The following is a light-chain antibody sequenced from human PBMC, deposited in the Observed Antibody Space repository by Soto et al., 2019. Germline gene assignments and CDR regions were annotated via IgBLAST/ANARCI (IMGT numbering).Light chain of an antibody. Sequence: QSALTLPPSASRPPGQSVTISDTGTKNDIADYDFVSSYQHHPGKAPRLIIYEVVQRPSGVPDRFSGSKSGNTASLTVSGLQAADEADYFYKSYADSNTYVFGSGTKVAVL. V-gene: IGLV2-8*01. CDR2: EVV. J-gene: IGLJ1*01. CDR3: KSYADSNTYV. CDR1: KNDIADYDF.